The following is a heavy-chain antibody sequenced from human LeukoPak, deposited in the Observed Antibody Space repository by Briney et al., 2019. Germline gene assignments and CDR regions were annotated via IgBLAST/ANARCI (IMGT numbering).Heavy chain of an antibody. D-gene: IGHD1-26*01. CDR2: IYHSGST. CDR1: GGSISSGGYS. CDR3: ASSSGSYPAEYFQH. J-gene: IGHJ1*01. Sequence: SQTLSLTCAVSGGSISSGGYSWSWTRQPPGKGLEWIGYIYHSGSTYYNPSLKSRVTISVDRSKNQFSLKLSSVTAADTAVYYCASSSGSYPAEYFQHWGQGTLVTVSS. V-gene: IGHV4-30-2*01.